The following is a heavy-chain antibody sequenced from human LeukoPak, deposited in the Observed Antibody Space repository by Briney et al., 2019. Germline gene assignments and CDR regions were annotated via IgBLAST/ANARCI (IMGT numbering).Heavy chain of an antibody. J-gene: IGHJ5*02. Sequence: PSETLSLTCAASGCSISSNSYYWGWIRQPPGKGREWIGPIYYSGTTYYNPSLKSRVTISVDTSKNQFSLRLSSVTAADTAVYYCARGCWWGSSSWFLNWFDPWGQGTLVTVSS. V-gene: IGHV4-39*07. CDR1: GCSISSNSYY. D-gene: IGHD6-13*01. CDR3: ARGCWWGSSSWFLNWFDP. CDR2: IYYSGTT.